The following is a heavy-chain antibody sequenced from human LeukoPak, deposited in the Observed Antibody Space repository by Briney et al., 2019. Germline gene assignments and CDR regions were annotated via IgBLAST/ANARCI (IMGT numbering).Heavy chain of an antibody. CDR1: GFTFSSFG. D-gene: IGHD6-13*01. Sequence: PGRSLRLSCAASGFTFSSFGMHWVRQAPGKGLEWVAIVSNDGNDKKYADIVAGRFIISRDNAKNSLSLQMSSLRAEDTAVYYCARVSSSWPHYYFDYWGQGTLVTVSS. V-gene: IGHV3-30*03. J-gene: IGHJ4*02. CDR2: VSNDGNDK. CDR3: ARVSSSWPHYYFDY.